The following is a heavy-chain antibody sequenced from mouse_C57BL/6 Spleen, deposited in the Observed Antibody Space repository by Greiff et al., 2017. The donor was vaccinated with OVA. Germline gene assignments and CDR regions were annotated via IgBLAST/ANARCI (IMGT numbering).Heavy chain of an antibody. CDR2: INPNNGGT. CDR3: ARYYGSSFNFDY. V-gene: IGHV1-22*01. D-gene: IGHD1-1*01. J-gene: IGHJ2*01. Sequence: VQLKQSGPELVKPGASVKMSCKASGYTFTDYNMHWVKQSHGKSLEWIGYINPNNGGTSYNQTFKGKATLTVNKSSSTAYMELRSLTSEDSAVYYCARYYGSSFNFDYWGQGTTLTVSS. CDR1: GYTFTDYN.